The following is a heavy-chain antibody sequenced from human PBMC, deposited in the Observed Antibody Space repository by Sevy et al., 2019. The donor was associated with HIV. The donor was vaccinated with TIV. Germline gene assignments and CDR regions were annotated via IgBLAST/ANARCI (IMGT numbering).Heavy chain of an antibody. CDR3: ARGVGTIFGVVIQYFDY. CDR2: ISSSSSYI. D-gene: IGHD3-3*01. CDR1: GFTFSSYS. Sequence: GGSLRLSCAASGFTFSSYSMNWVRQAPGKGLEWVSSISSSSSYIYYEDSGKGRFTISRDNAKNSLYLQMNSLRAEDTAVYYCARGVGTIFGVVIQYFDYWGQGTLVTVSS. J-gene: IGHJ4*02. V-gene: IGHV3-21*01.